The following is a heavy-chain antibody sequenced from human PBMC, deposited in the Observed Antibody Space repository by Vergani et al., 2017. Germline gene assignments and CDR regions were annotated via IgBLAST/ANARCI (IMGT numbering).Heavy chain of an antibody. Sequence: QVQLQESGPGLVKPSETLSLTCAVSGYSISSGYYWGWIRQPPGKGLEWIGSIYYSGSTNYNPSLKSRVTISVDTSKNQFSLKLSSVTAADTAVYYCAREREENWFDPWGQGTLVTVSS. CDR2: IYYSGST. J-gene: IGHJ5*02. CDR1: GYSISSGYY. V-gene: IGHV4-38-2*02. CDR3: AREREENWFDP.